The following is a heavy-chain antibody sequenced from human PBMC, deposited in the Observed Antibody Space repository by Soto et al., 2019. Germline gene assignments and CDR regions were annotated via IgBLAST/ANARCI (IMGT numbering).Heavy chain of an antibody. CDR1: GGTFSSYA. CDR3: GRARVLGCGYGYSYYCVIHA. V-gene: IGHV1-69*01. Sequence: QVQLVQSGAEVKKPGSSVKVSCKASGGTFSSYAISWVRQAPGQGLEWMGGIIPIFGTANYAQKFHGRVTETADETNSTAYIEPSSMRAEDTAVYYCGRARVLGCGYGYSYYCVIHAWGQGTTVTVSS. CDR2: IIPIFGTA. D-gene: IGHD5-18*01. J-gene: IGHJ6*02.